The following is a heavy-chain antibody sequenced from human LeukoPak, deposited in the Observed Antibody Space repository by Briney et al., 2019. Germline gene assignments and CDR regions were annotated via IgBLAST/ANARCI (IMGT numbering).Heavy chain of an antibody. CDR2: ISDTGGST. D-gene: IGHD2-2*01. CDR3: AKSSDGSTSFDY. Sequence: GGSLILSCAASGFTFRSYAMSWVRQAPGKGLEWVSGISDTGGSTYYADSVKGRFTISRDNSKNTLYLQINNVSAEDTALYYCAKSSDGSTSFDYWGQGALVTVSS. V-gene: IGHV3-23*01. J-gene: IGHJ4*02. CDR1: GFTFRSYA.